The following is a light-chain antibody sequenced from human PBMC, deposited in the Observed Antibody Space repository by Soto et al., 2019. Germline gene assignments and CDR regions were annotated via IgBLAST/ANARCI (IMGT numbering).Light chain of an antibody. CDR3: HQYYKWPLT. CDR2: DAS. V-gene: IGKV3-15*01. Sequence: EIVMTQSPATLSLSPGERATLSCRASQTIDNTLAWYQRKPGQAPRLLIYDASTRATGVPARFSGSGSGTDFTLTISSLLSEDFAVYYCHQYYKWPLTVGGGTKGDIK. J-gene: IGKJ4*01. CDR1: QTIDNT.